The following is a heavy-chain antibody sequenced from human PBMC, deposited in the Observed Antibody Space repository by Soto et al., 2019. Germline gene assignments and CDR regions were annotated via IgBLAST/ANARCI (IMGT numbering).Heavy chain of an antibody. Sequence: EVQLVESGGGLVQPGGSLRLSCAASGFTLSTYSINWVRQAPGKGLEWVSYISATGSTIRYVDSVKGRFTISRDNANNSLYLQMDSLGDEDTAVYYCARDMNYWGQGTLVTVSS. J-gene: IGHJ4*02. CDR3: ARDMNY. D-gene: IGHD3-16*01. CDR2: ISATGSTI. V-gene: IGHV3-48*02. CDR1: GFTLSTYS.